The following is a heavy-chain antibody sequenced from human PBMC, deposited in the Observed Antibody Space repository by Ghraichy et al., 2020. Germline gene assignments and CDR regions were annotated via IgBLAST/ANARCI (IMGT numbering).Heavy chain of an antibody. CDR3: ARGEAYYYDRRRFDY. D-gene: IGHD3-22*01. J-gene: IGHJ4*02. V-gene: IGHV3-30*04. CDR1: GFTFSSYA. CDR2: ISYDGSNK. Sequence: LNISCAASGFTFSSYAMHWVRQAPGKGLEWVAVISYDGSNKYYADSVKGRFTISRDNSKNTLYLQMNSLRAEDTAVYYCARGEAYYYDRRRFDYWGQGTLVTVSS.